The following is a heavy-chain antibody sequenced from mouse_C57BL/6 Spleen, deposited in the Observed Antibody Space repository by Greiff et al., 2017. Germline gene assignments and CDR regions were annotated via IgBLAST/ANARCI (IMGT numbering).Heavy chain of an antibody. CDR1: GFTFSDYG. Sequence: EVQGVESGGGLVQPGGSLKLSCAASGFTFSDYGMAWVRQAPRKGPEWVAFISNLEYSIYYADTVTGRFTISRENAKNTLYLEMSSLRSEDTAMYYCARRDGYYGWFAYWGQVALVTVSA. J-gene: IGHJ3*01. CDR2: ISNLEYSI. D-gene: IGHD2-3*01. V-gene: IGHV5-15*01. CDR3: ARRDGYYGWFAY.